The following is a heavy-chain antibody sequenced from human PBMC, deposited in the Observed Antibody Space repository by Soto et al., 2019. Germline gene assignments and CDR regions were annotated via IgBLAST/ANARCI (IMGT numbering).Heavy chain of an antibody. J-gene: IGHJ6*03. D-gene: IGHD4-17*01. V-gene: IGHV3-48*01. CDR3: ARLPVTSNFYYYYYMDV. CDR2: ISSSSSTI. CDR1: GFTFSSYS. Sequence: GGSLRLSCAASGFTFSSYSMNWVRQAPGKGLEWVSYISSSSSTIYYADSVKGRFTISRDNAKNSLYLQMNSLRAEDTAVYYCARLPVTSNFYYYYYMDVWGKGTTVTVSS.